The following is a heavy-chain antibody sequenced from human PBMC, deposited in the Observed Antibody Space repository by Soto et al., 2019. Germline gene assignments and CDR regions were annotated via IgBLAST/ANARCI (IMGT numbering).Heavy chain of an antibody. Sequence: SETLSLTCAVSGGSISSSNWWSWVRQPPGKGLEWIGEIYHSGSTNYNPSLKSRVTISVDKSKNQFSLKLSSVTTADTAVYYCARDRFGESNAAGDAFDIWGQGTMVTVSS. D-gene: IGHD3-10*01. CDR1: GGSISSSNW. J-gene: IGHJ3*02. CDR2: IYHSGST. V-gene: IGHV4-4*02. CDR3: ARDRFGESNAAGDAFDI.